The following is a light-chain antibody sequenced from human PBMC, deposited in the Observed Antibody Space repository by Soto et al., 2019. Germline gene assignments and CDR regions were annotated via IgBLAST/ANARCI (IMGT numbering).Light chain of an antibody. Sequence: EIVLTQSPGTLSLSPGERATLSCRASQSVGRNYLAWYQQKPGQAPRLLIYGASSRATGIPDRFSGSGSGTDFTFTISRLEPEDFAVYYCQQYASSPLTFGGGTEVEIK. CDR1: QSVGRNY. CDR2: GAS. CDR3: QQYASSPLT. J-gene: IGKJ4*01. V-gene: IGKV3-20*01.